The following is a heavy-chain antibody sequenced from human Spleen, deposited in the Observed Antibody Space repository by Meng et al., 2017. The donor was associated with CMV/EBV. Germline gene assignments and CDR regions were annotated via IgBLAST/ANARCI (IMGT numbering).Heavy chain of an antibody. CDR1: GFNFRNDW. Sequence: GESLKISCAASGFNFRNDWMSWVRQAPGKGLEWIGRIKSEGSGGTIDYATPVEGRFTISRDNAKNSLYLQMNSLRAEDTAVYYCARDLYSSSYGDPGVYYYGMDVWGQGTTVTVSS. V-gene: IGHV3-15*01. D-gene: IGHD6-13*01. CDR3: ARDLYSSSYGDPGVYYYGMDV. CDR2: IKSEGSGGTI. J-gene: IGHJ6*02.